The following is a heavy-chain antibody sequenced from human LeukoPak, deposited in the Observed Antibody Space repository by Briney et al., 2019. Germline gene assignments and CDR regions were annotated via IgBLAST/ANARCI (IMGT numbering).Heavy chain of an antibody. CDR3: AKPLNLYNWNYSDY. V-gene: IGHV3-23*01. Sequence: QPGGSLRLSCAASGFTFSSYAISWVRQAPGKGLEWVSVISGNGGSTYYADSVKGRFTISRDNSKNTLYLQMNSLRAEDTAVYYCAKPLNLYNWNYSDYWGQGTLVTVSS. CDR2: ISGNGGST. D-gene: IGHD1-20*01. J-gene: IGHJ4*02. CDR1: GFTFSSYA.